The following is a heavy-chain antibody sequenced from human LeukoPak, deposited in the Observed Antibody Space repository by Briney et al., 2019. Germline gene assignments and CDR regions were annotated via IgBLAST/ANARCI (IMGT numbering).Heavy chain of an antibody. J-gene: IGHJ4*02. V-gene: IGHV4-59*01. D-gene: IGHD5-18*01. CDR2: MYDSGST. Sequence: PSETLSLTCTVSGGSISNYFWNWIRQPPGKGLEWIGYMYDSGSTKYNPSLKSRVSISVDTSKSQLSLRLKSVNAADTAVYYCARASFNGYGIDGFDYWGQGTLVTVSS. CDR1: GGSISNYF. CDR3: ARASFNGYGIDGFDY.